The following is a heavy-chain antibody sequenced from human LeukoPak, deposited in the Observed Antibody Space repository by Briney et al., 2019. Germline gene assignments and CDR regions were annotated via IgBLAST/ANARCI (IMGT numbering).Heavy chain of an antibody. CDR2: IKQDGSEK. CDR1: GFTFSNYW. CDR3: ARAYFFDTSGPGDY. D-gene: IGHD3-22*01. Sequence: GGSLRLSCAASGFTFSNYWMSWVRQAPGKGLEWVANIKQDGSEKFYVDSVKGRFTISRDNAKNSLYLQMNSLRAEDTAVYYCARAYFFDTSGPGDYWGQGTLATVSS. J-gene: IGHJ4*02. V-gene: IGHV3-7*01.